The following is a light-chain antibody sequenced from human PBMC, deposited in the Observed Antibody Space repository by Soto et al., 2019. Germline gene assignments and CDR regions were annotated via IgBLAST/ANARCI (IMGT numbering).Light chain of an antibody. CDR1: QSISSW. J-gene: IGKJ4*01. Sequence: DIQMTQSPSTLSASVGDRVTITCRASQSISSWFAWYQQKPGKAPKLLIYKASSLESGVPSRFSGSGSGTVFTLTISCLLSVDFASSYCQQYHSNVTVGGTTKVEIK. V-gene: IGKV1-5*03. CDR3: QQYHSNVT. CDR2: KAS.